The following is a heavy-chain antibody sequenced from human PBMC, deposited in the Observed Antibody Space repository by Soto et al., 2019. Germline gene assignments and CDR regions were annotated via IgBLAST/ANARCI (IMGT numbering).Heavy chain of an antibody. Sequence: GGSLRLSCAASGFTFDNYVMTWVRQAPGKGLEWVSSIGRRSDIYYADSVKGRFTISRDNAKNSVSLQMNSLRDEDTAVYYCAREETAWPLAYGLDVWGQGTTVTVSS. CDR2: IGRRSDI. V-gene: IGHV3-21*01. CDR3: AREETAWPLAYGLDV. J-gene: IGHJ6*02. D-gene: IGHD2-21*02. CDR1: GFTFDNYV.